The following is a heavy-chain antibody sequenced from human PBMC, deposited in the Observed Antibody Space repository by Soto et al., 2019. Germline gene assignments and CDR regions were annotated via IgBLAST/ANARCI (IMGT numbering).Heavy chain of an antibody. V-gene: IGHV3-48*02. CDR1: GFTFDSYS. J-gene: IGHJ4*02. Sequence: PGGSLRLSCAASGFTFDSYSRNWVRQAPGKGLEWVSYIDSSSSNKHYADSVKGRFTISRDNAKNALYLQMSSLRDEDTAVYYCARDDDSAMALNFDYWGQGTLVTVSS. D-gene: IGHD5-18*01. CDR2: IDSSSSNK. CDR3: ARDDDSAMALNFDY.